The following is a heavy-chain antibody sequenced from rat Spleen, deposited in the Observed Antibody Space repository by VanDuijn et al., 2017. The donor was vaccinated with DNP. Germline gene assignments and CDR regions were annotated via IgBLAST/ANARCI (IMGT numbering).Heavy chain of an antibody. V-gene: IGHV5-31*01. J-gene: IGHJ2*01. Sequence: EVQLVESGGGLVQPGRSLKLSCVASGFTFNNYWMNWVRQAPGRGLEWVASITNTGGNIYYPDSVKGRFTISRDNAKSTLYLQMDSLRSEDTATYYCTTYMYTTDLSPFDYWGQGVMVTVSS. CDR1: GFTFNNYW. D-gene: IGHD1-6*01. CDR3: TTYMYTTDLSPFDY. CDR2: ITNTGGNI.